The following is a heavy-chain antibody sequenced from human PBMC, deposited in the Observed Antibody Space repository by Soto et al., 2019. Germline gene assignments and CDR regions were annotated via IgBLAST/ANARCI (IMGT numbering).Heavy chain of an antibody. CDR3: ARVDTYYYDSSGDIDY. CDR2: IYSGGST. J-gene: IGHJ4*02. V-gene: IGHV3-53*01. Sequence: GGSLRLSCAASGFTVSSNYMSWVRQAPGKGLEWVSVIYSGGSTYYADSVKGRFTISRDNSKNTLYLQMNSLRAEDTAVYYCARVDTYYYDSSGDIDYWGQGTLVTVSS. D-gene: IGHD3-22*01. CDR1: GFTVSSNY.